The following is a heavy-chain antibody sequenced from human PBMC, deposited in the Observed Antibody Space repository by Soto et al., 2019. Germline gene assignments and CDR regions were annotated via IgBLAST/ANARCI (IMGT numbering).Heavy chain of an antibody. D-gene: IGHD5-18*01. CDR2: IYYSGST. Sequence: SETLSLTCTVSGGSISSGGYYWSWIRQHPGKGLEWIGYIYYSGSTYYNPSLKSRVTISVDTSKNQFSLKLSSVTAAETAVYYCARELGGYSSGYNCFDTWGQGTLVTVSS. CDR1: GGSISSGGYY. V-gene: IGHV4-31*03. CDR3: ARELGGYSSGYNCFDT. J-gene: IGHJ5*02.